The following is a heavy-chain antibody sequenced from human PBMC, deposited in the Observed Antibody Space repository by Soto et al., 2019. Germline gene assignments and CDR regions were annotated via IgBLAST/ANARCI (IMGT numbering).Heavy chain of an antibody. CDR2: IYYSGST. J-gene: IGHJ4*02. V-gene: IGHV4-59*08. D-gene: IGHD5-18*01. Sequence: SETLSLTCTVSGGPISSYYWSWIRQPPGKGLEWIGYIYYSGSTNYNPSLKSRVTISVDTSKNQFSLKLSSVTAADTAVYYCARQWVGYSYVDYWGQGTLVTVSS. CDR1: GGPISSYY. CDR3: ARQWVGYSYVDY.